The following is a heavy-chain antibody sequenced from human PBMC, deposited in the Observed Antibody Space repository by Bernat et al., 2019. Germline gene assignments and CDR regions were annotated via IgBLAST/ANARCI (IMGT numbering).Heavy chain of an antibody. V-gene: IGHV3-30*18. CDR1: GFTFSSYG. D-gene: IGHD6-19*01. CDR2: ISYDGSNK. J-gene: IGHJ6*02. CDR3: AKGVAVAVNYYYGMDV. Sequence: VQLLESGGGLVQPGGSLRLSCAASGFTFSSYGMHWVRQAPGKGLEWVAVISYDGSNKYYADSVKGRFTISRDNSKNTLYLQMNSLRAEDTAVYYCAKGVAVAVNYYYGMDVWGQGTTVTVSS.